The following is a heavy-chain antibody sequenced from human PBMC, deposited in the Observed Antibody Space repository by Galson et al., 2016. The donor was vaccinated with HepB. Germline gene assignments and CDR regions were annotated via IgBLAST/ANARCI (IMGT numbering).Heavy chain of an antibody. D-gene: IGHD3-16*01. V-gene: IGHV3-30*04. Sequence: SLRLSCAASGFTFRSYAMHWVRQASGKGLEWVAVISHDGVNKWYADSVRGRFTISRDNSKKTLDLQLNSLRAEDTAVYYCARDIYEYVWGSFWQPNYGMDVWGQGTTVTVSS. CDR2: ISHDGVNK. CDR1: GFTFRSYA. CDR3: ARDIYEYVWGSFWQPNYGMDV. J-gene: IGHJ6*02.